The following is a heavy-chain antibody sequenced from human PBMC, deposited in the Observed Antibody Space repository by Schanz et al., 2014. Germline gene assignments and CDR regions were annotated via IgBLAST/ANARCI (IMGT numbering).Heavy chain of an antibody. V-gene: IGHV3-23*01. Sequence: EVQLLESGGGLVQPGGSLKLSCAASGLIFSNYVMSWVRQAPGKGLEWVSTIGTSGGTNYAESVKGRCTISRDNSKNTLYLQMNSLRAEDTAVDFCAKIERNEDWGQGTLVTVSS. J-gene: IGHJ4*02. CDR1: GLIFSNYV. D-gene: IGHD1-1*01. CDR2: IGTSGGT. CDR3: AKIERNED.